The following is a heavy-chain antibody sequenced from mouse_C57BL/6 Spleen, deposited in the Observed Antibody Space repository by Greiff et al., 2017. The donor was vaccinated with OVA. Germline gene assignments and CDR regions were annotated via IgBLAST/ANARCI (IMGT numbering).Heavy chain of an antibody. D-gene: IGHD2-2*01. CDR1: GFTFSDYG. Sequence: VQLVESGGGLVKPGGSLKLSCAASGFTFSDYGMHWVRQAPEKGLEWVAYISSGSSTIYYADTVKGRFTISRDNAKNTLFLQMTSLRSEDTAMYYCARWDGYAAMDYWGQGTSVTVSS. J-gene: IGHJ4*01. CDR2: ISSGSSTI. V-gene: IGHV5-17*01. CDR3: ARWDGYAAMDY.